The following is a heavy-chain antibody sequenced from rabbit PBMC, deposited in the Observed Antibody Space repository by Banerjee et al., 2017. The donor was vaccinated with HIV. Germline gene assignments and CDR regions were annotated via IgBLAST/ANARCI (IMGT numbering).Heavy chain of an antibody. V-gene: IGHV1S40*01. D-gene: IGHD4-2*01. Sequence: QSLEESGGDLVKPGGTLTLTCKASGIDFSNCYMCWVRQAPGKGLEWIGCIYTGSGATYYASWAKGRFTISRPSSTTVTLQMSSLTAADTATYFCARDGYAGHGYPNLWGPGTLVTVS. CDR1: GIDFSNCY. CDR2: IYTGSGAT. J-gene: IGHJ4*01. CDR3: ARDGYAGHGYPNL.